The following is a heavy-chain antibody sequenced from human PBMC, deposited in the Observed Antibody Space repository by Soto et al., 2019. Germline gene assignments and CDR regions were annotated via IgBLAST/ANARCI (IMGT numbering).Heavy chain of an antibody. Sequence: EVQLVESGGGLVQPGGSLRLSCAASGFTVSSNYMSWVRQAPGKRLEWVSIIYSVGSEYYADSVKGRFTISRDNSKNTLYLQMNSLRAEDTALYYCVHNGWYYVFAMWGQGTMVTVSS. J-gene: IGHJ3*02. CDR2: IYSVGSE. CDR1: GFTVSSNY. D-gene: IGHD6-19*01. CDR3: VHNGWYYVFAM. V-gene: IGHV3-66*01.